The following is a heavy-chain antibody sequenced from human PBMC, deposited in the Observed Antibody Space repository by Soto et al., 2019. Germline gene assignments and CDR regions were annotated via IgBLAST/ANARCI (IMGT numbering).Heavy chain of an antibody. Sequence: GASVKVSCKASGYTFINYGISWVRQAPGQGLEWMGWISTHAGNTNYAQKFLNRVTMTTDTSTSTAYMELSSLRSEDTAVYYCARGPGGPDGPGDYWGQGTLVTVSS. D-gene: IGHD2-15*01. J-gene: IGHJ4*02. V-gene: IGHV1-18*01. CDR1: GYTFINYG. CDR3: ARGPGGPDGPGDY. CDR2: ISTHAGNT.